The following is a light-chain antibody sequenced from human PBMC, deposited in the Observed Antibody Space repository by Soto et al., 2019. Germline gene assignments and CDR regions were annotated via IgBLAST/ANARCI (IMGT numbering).Light chain of an antibody. V-gene: IGKV1-13*02. CDR1: RGISSA. Sequence: AIQLNQSPSSLSASVGARVTITCRASRGISSALAWYQQKPGKAPKLLIYDASSFESGVPSRFSRRGSGTDFTLTISSLQPEDFATYYCQQFNSYRLTFGGGTKVEIK. J-gene: IGKJ4*01. CDR3: QQFNSYRLT. CDR2: DAS.